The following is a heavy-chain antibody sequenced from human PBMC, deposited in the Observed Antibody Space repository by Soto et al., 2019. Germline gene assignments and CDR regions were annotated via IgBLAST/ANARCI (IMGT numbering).Heavy chain of an antibody. V-gene: IGHV4-39*01. J-gene: IGHJ5*02. D-gene: IGHD6-6*01. CDR1: GGSISGSSYY. CDR3: ERNRPRNWFVP. Sequence: SETLSLTCIVSGGSISGSSYYWGGIRQPPGKGLEWIGSIYYSGSTYYNPSLKSRVTISVDTSKNQFSLKLSSVTAADTAVFYCERNRPRNWFVPSGPGDLVTVSS. CDR2: IYYSGST.